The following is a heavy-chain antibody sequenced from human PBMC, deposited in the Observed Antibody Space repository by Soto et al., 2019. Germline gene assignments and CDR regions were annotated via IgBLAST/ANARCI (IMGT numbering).Heavy chain of an antibody. D-gene: IGHD5-12*01. CDR2: IYYSGST. J-gene: IGHJ4*02. CDR1: GGSIITYY. CDR3: ARDAYSGYDKGYFDY. V-gene: IGHV4-59*01. Sequence: LEILSLTCTVSGGSIITYYWSWIRQPPGKGLEWIGYIYYSGSTNYNPSLKNRVTISVDTSENQFSLKLSSVTAADTAVYYCARDAYSGYDKGYFDYWGQGTPVTVS.